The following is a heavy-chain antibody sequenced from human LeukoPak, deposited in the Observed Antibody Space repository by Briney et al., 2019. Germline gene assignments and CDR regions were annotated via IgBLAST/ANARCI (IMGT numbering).Heavy chain of an antibody. CDR1: GYTFTSYG. V-gene: IGHV1-18*01. CDR2: ISAYNGNT. J-gene: IGHJ5*02. Sequence: ASVKVYCKASGYTFTSYGISWVRQAPGQGLEWMGWISAYNGNTNYAQKLQGRVTMTTDTSTSTAYMELRSLRSDDTAVYYCARDRSRSGYAGDWFDPWGQGTLVTVSS. D-gene: IGHD5-12*01. CDR3: ARDRSRSGYAGDWFDP.